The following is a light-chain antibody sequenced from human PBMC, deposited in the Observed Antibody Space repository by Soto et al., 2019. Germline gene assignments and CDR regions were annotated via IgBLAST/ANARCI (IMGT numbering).Light chain of an antibody. J-gene: IGKJ1*01. CDR2: GAS. CDR1: QSVSSS. Sequence: EIVFAQNTGNLSFSPGESAPLSCRASQSVSSSFLAWYQQKAGQAPRLLIYGASTRATGIPARFSGSGSGTEFTLTISSLQSEDFAVYYCQQYNNWWTFGQGTKVDIK. V-gene: IGKV3-15*01. CDR3: QQYNNWWT.